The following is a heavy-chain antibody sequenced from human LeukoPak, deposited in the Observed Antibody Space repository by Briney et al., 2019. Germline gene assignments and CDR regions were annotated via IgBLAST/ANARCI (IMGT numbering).Heavy chain of an antibody. CDR1: GFTFSSYA. CDR3: AKDPDRGVTAENYFDY. V-gene: IGHV3-23*01. Sequence: GGSLRLSCAASGFTFSSYAMTWVRQAPGKGLEWVSVISFRGDSTYYADSVKGRFTISRDNSKNTLYLQMNSLRAEDTAVYYCAKDPDRGVTAENYFDYWGQGTLVTVSS. J-gene: IGHJ4*02. D-gene: IGHD2-21*02. CDR2: ISFRGDST.